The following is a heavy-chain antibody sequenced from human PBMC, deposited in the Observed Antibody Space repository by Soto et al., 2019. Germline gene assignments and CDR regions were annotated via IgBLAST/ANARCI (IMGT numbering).Heavy chain of an antibody. CDR2: MNPYSGNT. D-gene: IGHD3-9*01. CDR1: GYTFTSYD. Sequence: QVKLVQSGAEVKKPGASVKVSCKASGYTFTSYDINWVRQATGQGLEWMGWMNPYSGNTGYDQKFPGRVTMTRNTSISTAYMALSSLRSEDTAVYYCARERTYFGDDWGQGTLVTVSS. J-gene: IGHJ4*02. CDR3: ARERTYFGDD. V-gene: IGHV1-8*01.